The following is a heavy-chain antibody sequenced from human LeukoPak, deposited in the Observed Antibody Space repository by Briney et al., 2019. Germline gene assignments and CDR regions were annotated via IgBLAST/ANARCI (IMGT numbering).Heavy chain of an antibody. J-gene: IGHJ4*02. V-gene: IGHV1-18*01. CDR1: GYTFTSYG. CDR2: ISAYNGNT. CDR3: ARNFDY. Sequence: ASVKVSCKASGYTFTSYGISWVRQAPGQGLEWMGWISAYNGNTGYAQKFQGRVTMTRDTSISTAYMELSRLTSDDTAVYYCARNFDYWGQGTLVTVSS.